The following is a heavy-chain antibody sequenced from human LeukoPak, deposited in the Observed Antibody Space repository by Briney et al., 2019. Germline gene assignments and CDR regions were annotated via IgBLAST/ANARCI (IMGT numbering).Heavy chain of an antibody. J-gene: IGHJ6*02. CDR1: GYSFTSYW. D-gene: IGHD2-15*01. CDR2: IYPGDSDT. CDR3: ARMDCSGGSCYSDTLNYYYYGMDV. V-gene: IGHV5-51*01. Sequence: GESLKISCKGSGYSFTSYWIGWVRQMPGKGLEWMGIIYPGDSDTRYSPSFQGQVTISADKSISTAYLQWSSLKASDTAMYYCARMDCSGGSCYSDTLNYYYYGMDVWGQGTTVTVSS.